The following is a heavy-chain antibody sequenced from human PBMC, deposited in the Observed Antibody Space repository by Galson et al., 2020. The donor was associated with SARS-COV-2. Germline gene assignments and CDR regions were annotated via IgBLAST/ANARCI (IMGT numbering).Heavy chain of an antibody. Sequence: GGSLRLSCAASGFTFSSYWMHWVRQAPGKGLVWVSRINSDGSSTTYADSVKGRFTISRDNAKNTLYPQMNSLRAEDTAVYYCARPHNSHSSTRKNYNYYMDVWGKGTTVTISS. V-gene: IGHV3-74*01. J-gene: IGHJ6*03. D-gene: IGHD2-2*01. CDR3: ARPHNSHSSTRKNYNYYMDV. CDR1: GFTFSSYW. CDR2: INSDGSST.